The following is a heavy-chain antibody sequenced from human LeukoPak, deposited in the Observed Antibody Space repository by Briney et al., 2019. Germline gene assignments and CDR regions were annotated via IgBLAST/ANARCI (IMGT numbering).Heavy chain of an antibody. D-gene: IGHD1-26*01. J-gene: IGHJ6*02. Sequence: GGSLRLSCAASGFTFNKAWMNWVRQAPGMGLEWVVRIKTKTDGGTADYAEPVKGRFTISGDDSENTLYLQMNNLKTEDTAVYYCTTYRDPRVGPTYFHFYAMDVWGQGTTVTVSS. V-gene: IGHV3-15*01. CDR1: GFTFNKAW. CDR3: TTYRDPRVGPTYFHFYAMDV. CDR2: IKTKTDGGTA.